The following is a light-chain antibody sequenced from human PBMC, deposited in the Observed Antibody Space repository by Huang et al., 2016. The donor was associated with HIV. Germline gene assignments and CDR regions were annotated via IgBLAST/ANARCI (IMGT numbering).Light chain of an antibody. Sequence: VLTQSPGSVFVSLGDRVTVSCRASQSVDSGYLAWYQQKAGQSPRFLVYGTSSMAAGSPSRFSGSGSGTEFTLTISRLEPEDFGVYYCHQYGSSKATFGQGTKVDI. J-gene: IGKJ1*01. V-gene: IGKV3-20*01. CDR2: GTS. CDR3: HQYGSSKAT. CDR1: QSVDSGY.